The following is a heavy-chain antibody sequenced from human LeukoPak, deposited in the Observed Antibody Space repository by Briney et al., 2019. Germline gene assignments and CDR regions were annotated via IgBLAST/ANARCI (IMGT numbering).Heavy chain of an antibody. Sequence: GGSLRLSCAASGFTVSSNYMSWVCRAPGKGLEWVSVIYSGGSTYYADSVKGRFTISRDNSKNTLYLQMNSLRAEDTAVYYCARDYYDSSGYPQGAFDIWGQGTMVTVSS. D-gene: IGHD3-22*01. V-gene: IGHV3-53*01. CDR2: IYSGGST. J-gene: IGHJ3*02. CDR3: ARDYYDSSGYPQGAFDI. CDR1: GFTVSSNY.